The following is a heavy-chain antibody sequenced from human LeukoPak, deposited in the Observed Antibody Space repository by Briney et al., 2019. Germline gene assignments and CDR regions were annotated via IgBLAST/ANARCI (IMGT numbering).Heavy chain of an antibody. CDR3: ARAWYYYGSGSS. D-gene: IGHD3-10*01. CDR2: IWYDGSNK. CDR1: GFTFSSYS. Sequence: GGSLRLSCAASGFTFSSYSMHWVRQAPGKGLEWVAVIWYDGSNKYYADSVEGRFTISRDNSKNTLYLQMNSLRAEDTAVYYCARAWYYYGSGSSWGQGTLVTVSS. V-gene: IGHV3-33*01. J-gene: IGHJ5*02.